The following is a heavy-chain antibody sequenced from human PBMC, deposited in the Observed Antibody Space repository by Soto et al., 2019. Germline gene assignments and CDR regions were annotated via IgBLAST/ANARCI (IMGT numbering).Heavy chain of an antibody. D-gene: IGHD1-1*01. CDR1: RYIFTAYF. CDR2: INPNNGAT. CDR3: ESHDPGARFDP. Sequence: GASVKVSCKAPRYIFTAYFMHWVRQAPGQGLEWMGWINPNNGATHYGLSFQGRVTMTRDTSISTAYMELSSLTSDDTAVYYCESHDPGARFDPWGQGTLVTVSS. V-gene: IGHV1-2*02. J-gene: IGHJ5*02.